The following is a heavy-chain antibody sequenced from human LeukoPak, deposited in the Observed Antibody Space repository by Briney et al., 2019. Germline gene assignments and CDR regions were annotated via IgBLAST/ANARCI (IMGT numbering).Heavy chain of an antibody. J-gene: IGHJ6*02. V-gene: IGHV4-39*07. D-gene: IGHD5-12*01. Sequence: SQTLSLTCSVSGGSISSRDYYWGWIRQPPGKGLEWIGSIFYTGNTHYNPSLKSRVTISVDTSKNQFSLKLSSVTAADTAVYYCARRASGLYSGYDKRTYYYYGMDVWGQGTTVTVSS. CDR3: ARRASGLYSGYDKRTYYYYGMDV. CDR1: GGSISSRDYY. CDR2: IFYTGNT.